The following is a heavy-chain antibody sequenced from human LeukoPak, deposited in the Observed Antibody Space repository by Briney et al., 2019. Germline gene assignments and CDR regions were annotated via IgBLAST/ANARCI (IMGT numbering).Heavy chain of an antibody. D-gene: IGHD3-10*01. CDR3: ASISSGSYTNYYYYYMDV. Sequence: GASVKVSCKASGYTFTGYYMHWVRQAPGQGLEWMGWINPNSGGTNYAQKFQGRVTMTRDTSISTAYMELSRLRSDDTSVYYCASISSGSYTNYYYYYMDVWGKGTTVTVSS. CDR2: INPNSGGT. CDR1: GYTFTGYY. J-gene: IGHJ6*03. V-gene: IGHV1-2*02.